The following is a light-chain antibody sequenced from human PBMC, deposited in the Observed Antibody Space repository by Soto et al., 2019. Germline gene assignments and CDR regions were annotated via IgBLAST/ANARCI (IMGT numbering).Light chain of an antibody. Sequence: ETVLTQSPGTLSLAPGERGTLSCRASQRFGSSNLAWYQRNPGQAPRLLIYRTSSRATGIPDRFSGTGSGTDFTLTISRLEPEDFAVYYCQQYGNSPWTFGQGTKVDIK. CDR3: QQYGNSPWT. V-gene: IGKV3-20*01. CDR1: QRFGSSN. J-gene: IGKJ1*01. CDR2: RTS.